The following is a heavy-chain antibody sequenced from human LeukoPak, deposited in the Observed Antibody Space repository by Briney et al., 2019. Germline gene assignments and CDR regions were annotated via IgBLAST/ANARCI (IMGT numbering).Heavy chain of an antibody. J-gene: IGHJ6*02. Sequence: SSQTLSLTCAVSGGSISSGGYSWSWIRQPPGKVLEWIGYIYHSWSTYYNPSLKSRVTISVDRSKNQFSLKLSSVTAADTAVYYCARDGSIRGYYYGMDVWGQGTTVTVSS. CDR3: ARDGSIRGYYYGMDV. CDR1: GGSISSGGYS. V-gene: IGHV4-30-2*01. CDR2: IYHSWST. D-gene: IGHD1-26*01.